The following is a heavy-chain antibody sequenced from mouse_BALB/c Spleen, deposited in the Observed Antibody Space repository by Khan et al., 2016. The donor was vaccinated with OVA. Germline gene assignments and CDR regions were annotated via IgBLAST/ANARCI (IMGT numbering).Heavy chain of an antibody. CDR1: GYTFTSYW. J-gene: IGHJ4*01. CDR2: LGPGSGST. Sequence: DLVKPGASVKLSCKASGYTFTSYWIYWIKQRPGEGLEWIGRLGPGSGSTYYNEMFKDKATLTVDTSSSTSYIQLSSLSSEDSAVYVCARANYYVGSLYAMDYWGQGTSVTDS. CDR3: ARANYYVGSLYAMDY. V-gene: IGHV1S41*01. D-gene: IGHD1-1*02.